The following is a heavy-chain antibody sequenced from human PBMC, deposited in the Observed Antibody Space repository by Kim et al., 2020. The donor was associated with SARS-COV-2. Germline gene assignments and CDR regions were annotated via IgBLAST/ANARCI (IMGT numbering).Heavy chain of an antibody. CDR3: ARHGQSAGSGWYWGLEYYFDY. CDR1: GGSISSSSYY. Sequence: SETLSLTCTVSGGSISSSSYYWGWIRQPPGKGLERIGSIYYSGSTYYNPSLKSRVTISVDTSKNQFSLKLSSVTAADTAVYYCARHGQSAGSGWYWGLEYYFDYWGQGTLVTVSS. D-gene: IGHD6-19*01. V-gene: IGHV4-39*01. J-gene: IGHJ4*02. CDR2: IYYSGST.